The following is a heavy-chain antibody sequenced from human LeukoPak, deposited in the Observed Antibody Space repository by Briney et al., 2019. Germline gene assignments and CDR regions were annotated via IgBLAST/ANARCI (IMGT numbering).Heavy chain of an antibody. V-gene: IGHV1-2*02. J-gene: IGHJ4*02. CDR3: ARDAGRGDEYVWGSYPDY. CDR2: INPNSGDT. CDR1: GYTFTGYY. Sequence: ASVKVSCKASGYTFTGYYMHWVRQAPGQGLEWMGWINPNSGDTNYAQKFQGRVTITRDTSINTAYMELRRLRSDDRAVYYCARDAGRGDEYVWGSYPDYWGQGTLVTVSS. D-gene: IGHD3-16*02.